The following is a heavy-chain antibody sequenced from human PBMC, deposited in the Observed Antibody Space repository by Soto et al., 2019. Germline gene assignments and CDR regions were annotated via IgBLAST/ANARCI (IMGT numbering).Heavy chain of an antibody. D-gene: IGHD3-9*01. V-gene: IGHV1-2*04. CDR2: INPNSGGT. CDR3: AREVGDILTGRPHGYFDY. J-gene: IGHJ4*02. CDR1: GYTFTGYY. Sequence: ASVKVSCKASGYTFTGYYMHWVRQAPGQGLEWMGWINPNSGGTNYAQKFQGWVTMTRDTSISTAYMELIRLRSDDTAVDYCAREVGDILTGRPHGYFDYWGQGTLVTVSS.